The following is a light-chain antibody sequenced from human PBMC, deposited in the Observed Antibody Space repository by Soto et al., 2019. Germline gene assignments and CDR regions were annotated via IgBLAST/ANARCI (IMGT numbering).Light chain of an antibody. CDR2: GVS. CDR1: QSVRSD. J-gene: IGKJ4*01. CDR3: QHYNNLQLT. Sequence: EIVMTQSPATLSVSPGEGATLSCRASQSVRSDLAWYQHKPGLDPRLLIYGVSTRATGIPVRFSGSGSGTEFTLSISSLQSEDSAIYHCQHYNNLQLTFGGGTKVDIK. V-gene: IGKV3-15*01.